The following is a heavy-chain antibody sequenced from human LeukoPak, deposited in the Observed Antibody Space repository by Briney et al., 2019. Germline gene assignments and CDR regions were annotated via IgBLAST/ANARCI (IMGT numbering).Heavy chain of an antibody. CDR3: ARSVPDYGDYYFDY. CDR1: GFTVSSNY. CDR2: IYSGGST. D-gene: IGHD4-17*01. V-gene: IGHV3-53*01. Sequence: PGGSLRLSCAASGFTVSSNYMSWVRQAPGKGLEWVSVIYSGGSTYYADSVKGRFTISRDNSKNTLYLQMNSLRAEHTAVYYCARSVPDYGDYYFDYWGQGTLVTVSS. J-gene: IGHJ4*02.